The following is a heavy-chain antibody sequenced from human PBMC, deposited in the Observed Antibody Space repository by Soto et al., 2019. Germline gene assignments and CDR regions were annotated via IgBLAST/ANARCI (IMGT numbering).Heavy chain of an antibody. V-gene: IGHV1-2*04. CDR2: INPNSGGT. Sequence: GASVKVSCKASGYTFTGYYMHWVRQAPGQGLEWMGWINPNSGGTNYAQKFQGWVTMTRDTSISTAYMELSRLRSDDTAVYYCARGAVTTGRFWRDNWFDPWGQGTLVTVSS. J-gene: IGHJ5*02. D-gene: IGHD4-4*01. CDR1: GYTFTGYY. CDR3: ARGAVTTGRFWRDNWFDP.